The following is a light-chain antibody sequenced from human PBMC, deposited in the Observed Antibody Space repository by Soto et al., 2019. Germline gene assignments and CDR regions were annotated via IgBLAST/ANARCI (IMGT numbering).Light chain of an antibody. CDR3: QQYYNWPVT. CDR1: RTVSNR. V-gene: IGKV3-15*01. J-gene: IGKJ4*01. Sequence: EILMTQSPGTLSVSPGERVTLSCRASRTVSNRLAWYQHKPGQAPRLLISGVSTGATGVPPRFSGSGSGTEFTLTVDSLQPEDIAVYYCQQYYNWPVTFGGGTKV. CDR2: GVS.